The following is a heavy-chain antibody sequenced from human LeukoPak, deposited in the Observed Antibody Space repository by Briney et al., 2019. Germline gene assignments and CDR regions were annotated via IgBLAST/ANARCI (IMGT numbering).Heavy chain of an antibody. V-gene: IGHV4-59*01. CDR1: GGSISSYY. D-gene: IGHD5-12*01. Sequence: SETLSLTCTVSGGSISSYYWSWIRQPPGKGLEWIGYIYYSGSTNYNPSLKSRVTISVDTSKNQFSLKLSSVTAADTAVYYCARTRSEDIVATIPWFDPWGQGTLVTVSS. CDR2: IYYSGST. CDR3: ARTRSEDIVATIPWFDP. J-gene: IGHJ5*02.